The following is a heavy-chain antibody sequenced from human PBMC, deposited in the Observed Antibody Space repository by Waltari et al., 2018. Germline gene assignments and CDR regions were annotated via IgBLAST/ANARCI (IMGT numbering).Heavy chain of an antibody. CDR1: GGSISSYY. V-gene: IGHV4-59*01. CDR3: ARGAPSTYYYDSSGSRYFQH. J-gene: IGHJ1*01. Sequence: QVQLQESGPGLVKPSQTLSLTCTVSGGSISSYYWSWIRQPPGKGLEWIGYIYYSGSTNYNPSLKSRVTISVDTSKNQFSLKLSSVTAADTAVYYCARGAPSTYYYDSSGSRYFQHWGQGTLVTVSS. D-gene: IGHD3-22*01. CDR2: IYYSGST.